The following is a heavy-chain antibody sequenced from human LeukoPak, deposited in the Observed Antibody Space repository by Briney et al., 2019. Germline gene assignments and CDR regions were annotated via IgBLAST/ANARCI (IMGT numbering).Heavy chain of an antibody. D-gene: IGHD3-3*01. V-gene: IGHV3-53*01. J-gene: IGHJ6*02. CDR2: IYSGGST. Sequence: GGSLRLSCAASGFTVSSNCMSWVRQAPGKGLEWVSVIYSGGSTYYADSVKGRFTISRDNSKNTLYLQMNSLRAEDTAVYYCARSPIGDFWSGYFSVSYYGMDVWGQGTTVTVSS. CDR1: GFTVSSNC. CDR3: ARSPIGDFWSGYFSVSYYGMDV.